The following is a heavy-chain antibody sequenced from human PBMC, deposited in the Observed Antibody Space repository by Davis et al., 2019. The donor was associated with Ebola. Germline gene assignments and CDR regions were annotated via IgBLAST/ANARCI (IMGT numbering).Heavy chain of an antibody. CDR1: EYSFTSYD. CDR2: MNPNSGNT. V-gene: IGHV1-8*01. J-gene: IGHJ4*02. D-gene: IGHD1-1*01. CDR3: ALRVWRPY. Sequence: AASVKVSCKASEYSFTSYDINWVRQATGQGLEWMGWMNPNSGNTYYAQKFQGRVTMTRNTSTNTAYMELSGLRSEDTAVFYCALRVWRPYWGQGTLVTVSS.